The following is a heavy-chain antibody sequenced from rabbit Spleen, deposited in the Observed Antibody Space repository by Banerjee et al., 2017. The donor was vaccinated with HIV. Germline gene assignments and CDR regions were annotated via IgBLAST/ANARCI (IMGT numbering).Heavy chain of an antibody. CDR1: GIDFTKYY. J-gene: IGHJ4*01. CDR3: VRDTWAFNL. D-gene: IGHD3-1*01. Sequence: QEQLVESGGGLVQPGGSLTLSCKASGIDFTKYYITWVRQAPGKGLEWIGYIDPLFGSTYYANWVNGRFSVSRENTQNTVYLKLNSLTAADTATYFCVRDTWAFNLWGQGTLVTVS. V-gene: IGHV1S43*01. CDR2: IDPLFGST.